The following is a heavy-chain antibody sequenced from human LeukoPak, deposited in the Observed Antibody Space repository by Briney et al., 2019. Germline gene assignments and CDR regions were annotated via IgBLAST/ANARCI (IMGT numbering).Heavy chain of an antibody. CDR1: GGSFSGYY. Sequence: SETLSLTCAVYGGSFSGYYWSWIRQPPEKGLEWIGEINHSGSTNYNPSLKSRVTISVDTSKNQFSLKLSSVTAADTAVYYCARELYTVTTGSNWFDPWGQGTLVTVSS. V-gene: IGHV4-34*01. CDR3: ARELYTVTTGSNWFDP. J-gene: IGHJ5*02. CDR2: INHSGST. D-gene: IGHD4-11*01.